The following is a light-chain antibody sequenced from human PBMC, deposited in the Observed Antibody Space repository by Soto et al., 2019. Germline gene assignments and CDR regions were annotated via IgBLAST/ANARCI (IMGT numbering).Light chain of an antibody. CDR3: STYTSSSTPLV. J-gene: IGLJ2*01. Sequence: QSALTQPASVSGSPGQSITISCTGTSSDVGGYNYVSWYQQHPGKAPKLMIYDVSNRPSGVSNRFSGSKSGNTASLTISGVQAEEEADYYFSTYTSSSTPLVFGGGTKVTVL. CDR2: DVS. CDR1: SSDVGGYNY. V-gene: IGLV2-14*01.